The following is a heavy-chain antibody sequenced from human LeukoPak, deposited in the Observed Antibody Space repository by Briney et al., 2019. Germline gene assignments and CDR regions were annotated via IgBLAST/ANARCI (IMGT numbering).Heavy chain of an antibody. D-gene: IGHD3-22*01. CDR1: GYTFTGYY. V-gene: IGHV1-2*02. J-gene: IGHJ4*02. CDR3: ARPSLYYYEMGRGFDY. Sequence: ASVKVSCKASGYTFTGYYMHWVRQAPGQGLEWMGWINPNSGGTNYAQEFQGRVTMTRDTSISTAYMELSSLRSEDTAVYYCARPSLYYYEMGRGFDYWGQGTLVTVSS. CDR2: INPNSGGT.